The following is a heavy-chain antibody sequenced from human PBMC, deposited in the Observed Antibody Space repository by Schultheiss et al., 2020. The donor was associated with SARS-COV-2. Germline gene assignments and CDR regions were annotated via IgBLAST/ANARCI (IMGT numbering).Heavy chain of an antibody. CDR3: VRGVGTGTYSDSFDI. V-gene: IGHV4-34*01. D-gene: IGHD3-10*01. CDR1: GGSFSGYY. J-gene: IGHJ3*02. CDR2: VSQAGST. Sequence: SETLSLTCGVNGGSFSGYYWSWIRQPAGKGLEWIGEVSQAGSTKYNPSLKSRVTISIDTSKNEFSLKLKSVTAADTAVFFCVRGVGTGTYSDSFDIWGQGTRVTVSS.